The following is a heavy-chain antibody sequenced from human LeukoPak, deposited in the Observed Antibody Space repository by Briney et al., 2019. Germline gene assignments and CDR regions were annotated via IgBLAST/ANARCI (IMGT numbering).Heavy chain of an antibody. CDR1: GFTFSSYW. V-gene: IGHV3-7*01. Sequence: GGSLRLSCAASGFTFSSYWMNWARQAPGKGLEWVASINHNGNVNYYVDSVKGRFTISRDNAKNSLYLQMNSLRAEDTAVYYCASGPMSFDYWGQGTLVTVSS. J-gene: IGHJ4*02. CDR3: ASGPMSFDY. CDR2: INHNGNVN.